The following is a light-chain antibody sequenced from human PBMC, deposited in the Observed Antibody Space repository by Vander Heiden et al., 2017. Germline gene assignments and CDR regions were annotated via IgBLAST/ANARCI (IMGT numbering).Light chain of an antibody. CDR1: NLGSKS. V-gene: IGLV3-21*02. J-gene: IGLJ3*02. CDR3: QVWDNRSDHVL. CDR2: DDS. Sequence: YVLTHPPSVSVAPGQTARITCGGNNLGSKSVHWYQQRPGQAPVMVVYDDSDRPSGIPERFSASNSGNTATLTISRVEAGDEADYYCQVWDNRSDHVLFGGGTKL.